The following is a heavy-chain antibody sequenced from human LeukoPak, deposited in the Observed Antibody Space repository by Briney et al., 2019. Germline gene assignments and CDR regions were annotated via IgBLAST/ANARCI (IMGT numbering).Heavy chain of an antibody. CDR1: GYTFTSYG. V-gene: IGHV1-18*01. J-gene: IGHJ4*02. D-gene: IGHD4-17*01. CDR3: ARDRDYGDYNTQDLFVY. Sequence: ASVKVSCKASGYTFTSYGISWVRQAPGQGLEWLGWISAYNGNTNYAQRLQGRVTMTTDTSTSTAYMELRSLRSDDTAVYYCARDRDYGDYNTQDLFVYWGQGTLVTVSS. CDR2: ISAYNGNT.